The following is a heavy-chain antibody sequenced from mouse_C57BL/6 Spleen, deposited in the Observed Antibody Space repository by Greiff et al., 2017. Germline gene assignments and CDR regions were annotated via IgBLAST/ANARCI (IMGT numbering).Heavy chain of an antibody. CDR3: ARGGLAYYGSSPPWYFDV. CDR2: IDPSDSYT. V-gene: IGHV1-59*01. D-gene: IGHD1-1*01. CDR1: GYTFTSYW. Sequence: QVQLQQPGAELVRPGTSVKLSCKASGYTFTSYWMHWVKQRPGQGLEWIGVIDPSDSYTTYNQKFKGKATLTVDTSSSTAYMQLSSLTSEDSAVXYCARGGLAYYGSSPPWYFDVWGTGTTVTVSS. J-gene: IGHJ1*03.